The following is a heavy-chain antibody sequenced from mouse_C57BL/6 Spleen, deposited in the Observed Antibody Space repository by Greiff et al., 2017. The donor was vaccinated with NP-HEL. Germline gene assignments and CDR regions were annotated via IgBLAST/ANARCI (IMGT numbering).Heavy chain of an antibody. CDR2: FYPGGGSI. Sequence: VQLQQSGAELVKPGASVKLSCKASGYTFTEYTIHWVKQRSGQGLEWIGWFYPGGGSIKYNEKFKDKATLTADKSSSTVYMELSRLTSEDSAVYFGARHEEAPFITTVRGAMDYWGQGTSVTVSS. CDR3: ARHEEAPFITTVRGAMDY. D-gene: IGHD1-1*01. J-gene: IGHJ4*01. V-gene: IGHV1-62-2*01. CDR1: GYTFTEYT.